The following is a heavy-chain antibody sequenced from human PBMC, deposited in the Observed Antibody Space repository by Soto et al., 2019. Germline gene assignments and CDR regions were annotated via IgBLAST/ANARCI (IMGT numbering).Heavy chain of an antibody. J-gene: IGHJ6*02. Sequence: PGESLKISCKGSGYSFTSYWIGWVRQMPGKGLEWMGIIYPGDSDTRYSPSFQGQVTISADKSISTAYLQWSSLKASDTAMYYCARHRHSDYSYYYGMDVWGQGTTVTVSS. CDR2: IYPGDSDT. V-gene: IGHV5-51*01. D-gene: IGHD2-21*02. CDR1: GYSFTSYW. CDR3: ARHRHSDYSYYYGMDV.